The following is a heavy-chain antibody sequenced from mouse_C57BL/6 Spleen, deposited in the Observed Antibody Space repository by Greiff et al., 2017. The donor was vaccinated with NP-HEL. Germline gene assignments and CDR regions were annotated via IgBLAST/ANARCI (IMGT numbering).Heavy chain of an antibody. Sequence: DVQLQESGPGLVKPSQSLSLTCSVSGYSITSGYYWNWIRQFPGNKLEWMGYISYDGSNNYNPSLKNRISITRDTSKNQFFLKLNSVTTEDTATYYGARVDYDGYIDVWGTGTTVTVSS. CDR2: ISYDGSN. CDR1: GYSITSGYY. V-gene: IGHV3-6*01. J-gene: IGHJ1*03. CDR3: ARVDYDGYIDV. D-gene: IGHD2-4*01.